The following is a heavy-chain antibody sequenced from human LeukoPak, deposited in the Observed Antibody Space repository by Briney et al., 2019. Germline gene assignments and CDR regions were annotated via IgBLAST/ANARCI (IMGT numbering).Heavy chain of an antibody. V-gene: IGHV3-30*04. J-gene: IGHJ4*02. CDR2: ISYDGSNK. CDR1: GFTFSSYA. CDR3: ARGDCSSTSCSADY. D-gene: IGHD2-2*01. Sequence: GGSLRLSCAASGFTFSSYAMLWVRQAPGKGLEWVAVISYDGSNKYYADSVKGRFTISRDNSKNTLYLQMNSLRAEDTAVYYCARGDCSSTSCSADYWGQGTLVTVSS.